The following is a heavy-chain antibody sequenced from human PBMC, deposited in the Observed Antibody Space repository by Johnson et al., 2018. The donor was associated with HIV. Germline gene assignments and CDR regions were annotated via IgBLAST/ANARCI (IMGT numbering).Heavy chain of an antibody. CDR2: ISGSGSTI. CDR3: AKGEAQEGWIQLLLDAFDF. V-gene: IGHV3-11*04. CDR1: GFTFSDYY. J-gene: IGHJ3*01. Sequence: VLLLESGGGLVQPGGFLRLSCAASGFTFSDYYMSWVRQAPEKGLEWISYISGSGSTICYADSVKCRFTRYRDTAKNIVYLHINSLILEDTAVYYCAKGEAQEGWIQLLLDAFDFWGHGTMVTVSS. D-gene: IGHD5-24*01.